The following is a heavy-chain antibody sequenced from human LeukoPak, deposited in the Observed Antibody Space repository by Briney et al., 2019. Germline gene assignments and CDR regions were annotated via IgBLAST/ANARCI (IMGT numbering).Heavy chain of an antibody. CDR1: GGSISSYY. CDR2: IYYSGST. V-gene: IGHV4-59*01. Sequence: SSETLSLTCTVSGGSISSYYWSWIRQPPGKGLEWIGCIYYSGSTNYNPSLKSRVTISVDTSKNQFSLKLSSVTAADTAVYYCARAEVLPDFYDTSGGFDYWGQGTLVTVSS. CDR3: ARAEVLPDFYDTSGGFDY. J-gene: IGHJ4*02. D-gene: IGHD3-22*01.